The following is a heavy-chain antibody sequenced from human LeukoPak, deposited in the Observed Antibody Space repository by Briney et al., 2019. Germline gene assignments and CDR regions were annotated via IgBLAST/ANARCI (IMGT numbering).Heavy chain of an antibody. V-gene: IGHV3-23*01. D-gene: IGHD3-3*01. Sequence: GGSLRLSCAASGFTFSSYALRRARQAPGKGLEWVSAISGSGGNTFYADSVKGRFTISRDNSKNTLYLQMNSLRAEDTAVYYCAKERDFWSGYDAFDIWGQGTMVTVSS. CDR1: GFTFSSYA. J-gene: IGHJ3*02. CDR3: AKERDFWSGYDAFDI. CDR2: ISGSGGNT.